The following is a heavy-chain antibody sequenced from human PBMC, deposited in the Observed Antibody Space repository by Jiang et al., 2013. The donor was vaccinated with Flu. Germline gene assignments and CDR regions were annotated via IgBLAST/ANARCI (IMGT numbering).Heavy chain of an antibody. CDR1: GYSITSGYY. CDR2: IYYSGKT. CDR3: ARDHHDYGPDGFDV. Sequence: VKPSETLSLTCAVSGYSITSGYYWGWIRQSPGKGLEWIGYIYYSGKTDYNPSLKSRLSISVDMSKNQFFMNLTSVTAADTAVYFCARDHHDYGPDGFDVWGRGTMVTVSS. D-gene: IGHD4-17*01. V-gene: IGHV4-31*11. J-gene: IGHJ3*01.